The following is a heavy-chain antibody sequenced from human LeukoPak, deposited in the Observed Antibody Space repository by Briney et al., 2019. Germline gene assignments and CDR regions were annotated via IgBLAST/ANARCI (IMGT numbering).Heavy chain of an antibody. V-gene: IGHV3-23*01. D-gene: IGHD3-9*01. CDR1: GFTFSSYA. J-gene: IGHJ3*02. CDR2: ISGIGGST. Sequence: GGSLRLSCAASGFTFSSYAMSWVRKAPGKGLEWVSAISGIGGSTYYADSVKGRFTISRDNSKNTLYLQMNSLRAEDTAVYYCAKDDDILTGYYIGPHAFDIWGQGTMVTVSS. CDR3: AKDDDILTGYYIGPHAFDI.